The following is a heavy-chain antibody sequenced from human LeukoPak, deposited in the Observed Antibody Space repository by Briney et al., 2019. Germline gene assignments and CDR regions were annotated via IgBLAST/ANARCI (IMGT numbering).Heavy chain of an antibody. Sequence: RGSLRLSCAASGFTFSTYWMSWVRQAPGKGLEWVANIKEDGSERYYVDPVKGRFTISRDNAKNSLYLQMTSLRAEDTAVYYCARATASNWFDPWGQGTLVTVSS. CDR3: ARATASNWFDP. CDR1: GFTFSTYW. V-gene: IGHV3-7*01. J-gene: IGHJ5*02. CDR2: IKEDGSER. D-gene: IGHD2-21*01.